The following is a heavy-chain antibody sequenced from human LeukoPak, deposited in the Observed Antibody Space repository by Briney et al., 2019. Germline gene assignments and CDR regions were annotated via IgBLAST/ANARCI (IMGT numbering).Heavy chain of an antibody. Sequence: GGSLRLSCAVSGVTFRNYWMSWVRQAPGKGLEWAANIDKEGNERSYVDSVKGRFTISRDNAKNSLYLQMSNLRAEDTAVYFCARGGGLDVWGQGATVTVSS. V-gene: IGHV3-7*03. D-gene: IGHD3-16*01. CDR2: IDKEGNER. CDR3: ARGGGLDV. CDR1: GVTFRNYW. J-gene: IGHJ6*02.